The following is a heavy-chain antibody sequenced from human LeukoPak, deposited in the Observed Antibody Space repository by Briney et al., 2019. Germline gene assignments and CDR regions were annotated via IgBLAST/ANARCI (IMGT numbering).Heavy chain of an antibody. D-gene: IGHD6-6*01. J-gene: IGHJ3*02. Sequence: PSETLSLTCAVYGGSFSGYYWSWIRHSPGKGLEWIGEINHSVSTNYNPSPESRVTISVDTSTNKFSLKLSSVPAADTALYYCARLEYSSSFHAFDIWGQGTVVTVSS. CDR3: ARLEYSSSFHAFDI. CDR1: GGSFSGYY. V-gene: IGHV4-34*01. CDR2: INHSVST.